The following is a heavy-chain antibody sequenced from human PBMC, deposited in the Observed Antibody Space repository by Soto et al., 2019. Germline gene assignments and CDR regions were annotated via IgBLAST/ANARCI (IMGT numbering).Heavy chain of an antibody. CDR2: IYHSGST. J-gene: IGHJ3*02. D-gene: IGHD6-19*01. V-gene: IGHV4-30-2*01. Sequence: SETLSLTCAVSGGSISSGGYSWSWIRQPPGKGLEWIGYIYHSGSTYYNPSLKSRVTISVDRSKNQFSLKLSSVTAADTAVYYCARVAGINAFDIWGQGTMVTVSS. CDR3: ARVAGINAFDI. CDR1: GGSISSGGYS.